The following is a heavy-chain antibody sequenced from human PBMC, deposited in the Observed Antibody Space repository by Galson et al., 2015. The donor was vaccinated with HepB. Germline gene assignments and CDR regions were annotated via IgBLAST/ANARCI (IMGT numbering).Heavy chain of an antibody. CDR1: GFIFSSYV. Sequence: SLRLSCTASGFIFSSYVMSWVRQTPGKGLEWVSGISGSSGPTYYADSVKGRFTISRDNSKNTLFLEMNSLRAEDTAVYYCAKSYYEWHSFDSWGQGTLVTVSS. CDR2: ISGSSGPT. D-gene: IGHD3-16*01. V-gene: IGHV3-23*01. CDR3: AKSYYEWHSFDS. J-gene: IGHJ4*02.